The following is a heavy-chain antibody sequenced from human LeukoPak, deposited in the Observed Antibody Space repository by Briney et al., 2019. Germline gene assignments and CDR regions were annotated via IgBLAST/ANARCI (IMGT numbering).Heavy chain of an antibody. Sequence: SETLSLTCVVYGGSFSGYYWSWIRQPPGKGLEWIGEINHSGSTNYNPSLKSRVTISVDTSKNQFSLKLSSVTAADTAVYYCARGGLFGGWYGYWGQGTLVTISS. J-gene: IGHJ4*02. D-gene: IGHD6-19*01. V-gene: IGHV4-34*01. CDR1: GGSFSGYY. CDR3: ARGGLFGGWYGY. CDR2: INHSGST.